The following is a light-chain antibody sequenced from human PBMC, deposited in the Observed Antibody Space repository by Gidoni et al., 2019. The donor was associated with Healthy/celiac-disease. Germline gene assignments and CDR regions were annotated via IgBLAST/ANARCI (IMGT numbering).Light chain of an antibody. CDR3: QQSGFT. J-gene: IGKJ4*01. CDR1: QSVSSY. CDR2: DAS. V-gene: IGKV3-11*01. Sequence: IVFTQSPATLPLSPGERATLSCRASQSVSSYLAWYQQKPGQAPRILIYDASNRATGIPARFSGSGYGTDFTLTISSLEPEDFAVYYCQQSGFTFGGXTKVEIK.